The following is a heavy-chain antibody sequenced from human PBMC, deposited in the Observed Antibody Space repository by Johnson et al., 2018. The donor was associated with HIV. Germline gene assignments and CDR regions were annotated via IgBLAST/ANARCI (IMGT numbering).Heavy chain of an antibody. CDR2: IYSGGST. CDR3: AKDLYSSGWSDAFDI. D-gene: IGHD6-19*01. CDR1: GFTVSSNY. V-gene: IGHV3-53*01. Sequence: EVQLVESGGGLIQPGGSLRLSCAASGFTVSSNYMSWVRQAPGKGLEWVSVIYSGGSTYYADSVKGRFTISRDNSKNTLYLQMNSLRAEDTAVYYCAKDLYSSGWSDAFDIWGQGTMVTVSS. J-gene: IGHJ3*02.